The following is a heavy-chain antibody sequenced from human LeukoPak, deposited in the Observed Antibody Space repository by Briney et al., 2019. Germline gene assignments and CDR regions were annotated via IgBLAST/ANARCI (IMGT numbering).Heavy chain of an antibody. CDR3: ARGWLAETTVVTPYNY. CDR2: IIPIFGTA. D-gene: IGHD4-23*01. CDR1: GGSFSSYT. Sequence: SVTVSCKASGGSFSSYTINWVRQAPGEGLEWMGGIIPIFGTAKYAEKFQDRVTITAVESMSTVYMELSSLRSEDTAVYYCARGWLAETTVVTPYNYWGQGTLVTVSS. J-gene: IGHJ4*02. V-gene: IGHV1-69*13.